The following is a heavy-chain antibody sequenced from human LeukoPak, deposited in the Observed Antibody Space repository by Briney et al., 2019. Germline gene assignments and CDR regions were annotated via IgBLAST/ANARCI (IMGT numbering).Heavy chain of an antibody. CDR3: ARMPGTGSPTDFDY. V-gene: IGHV7-4-1*02. D-gene: IGHD2-2*01. CDR1: GYTFTSYG. Sequence: ASVKVSCKASGYTFTSYGISWVRQAPGQGLEWMGWINTNTGNPTYAQGFTGRFVFSLDTSVSTAYLQISSLKAEDTAVYYCARMPGTGSPTDFDYWGQGTLVTVSS. CDR2: INTNTGNP. J-gene: IGHJ4*02.